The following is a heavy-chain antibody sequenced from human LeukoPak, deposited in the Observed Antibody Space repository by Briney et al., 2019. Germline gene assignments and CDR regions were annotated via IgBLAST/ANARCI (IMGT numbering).Heavy chain of an antibody. D-gene: IGHD1-26*01. Sequence: ASVKVSLKASGYTLTSYLIHWVRQAPGQGLEWVGIVFPRDGSTTYSQKFKGRVTMTRDTSTSTVYIELTSLTSEDTAMYYCAREVGATGNWGQGTLVTVTS. CDR1: GYTLTSYL. CDR2: VFPRDGST. J-gene: IGHJ4*02. CDR3: AREVGATGN. V-gene: IGHV1-46*01.